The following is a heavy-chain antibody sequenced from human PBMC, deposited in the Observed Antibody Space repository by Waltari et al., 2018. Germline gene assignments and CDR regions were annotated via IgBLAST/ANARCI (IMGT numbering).Heavy chain of an antibody. CDR2: ISYDGSNK. Sequence: QVQLVESGGGVVQPGRSLRLSCAASGFTFSSYAMHWVRQAPGKGLEWVAVISYDGSNKYYADSVKGRFTISRDNSKNTLYLQMNSLRAEDTAVYYCARWQNYGGNSGPDWGQGTLVTVSS. CDR3: ARWQNYGGNSGPD. V-gene: IGHV3-30-3*01. CDR1: GFTFSSYA. D-gene: IGHD4-17*01. J-gene: IGHJ4*02.